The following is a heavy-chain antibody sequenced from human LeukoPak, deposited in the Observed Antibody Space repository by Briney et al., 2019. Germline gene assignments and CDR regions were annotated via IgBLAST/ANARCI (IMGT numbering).Heavy chain of an antibody. Sequence: GPSVSVSSAASGDTFTVFYMHWGRHGPREGLGWMGWINPNSGGTNYTQKFQGRVPMTRDTSISTAYMELSRLRYDDTAVHYCARVDYYDNSGYYYGIDYWGQGTLVTVSA. V-gene: IGHV1-2*02. D-gene: IGHD3-22*01. CDR3: ARVDYYDNSGYYYGIDY. CDR1: GDTFTVFY. J-gene: IGHJ4*02. CDR2: INPNSGGT.